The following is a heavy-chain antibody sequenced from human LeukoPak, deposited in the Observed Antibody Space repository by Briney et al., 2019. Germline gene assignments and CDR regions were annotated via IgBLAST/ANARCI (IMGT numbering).Heavy chain of an antibody. V-gene: IGHV4-39*01. CDR2: IYYSGGT. D-gene: IGHD2-2*01. Sequence: SETLSLTCTVSGGSISSSSYYWGWIRQPPGKGLEWIGSIYYSGGTYYNPSLKSRVTISVDTSKNQFSLKLSSVTAADTAVYYCASASSCPESTSCYPGAFDIWGQGTMVTVSS. J-gene: IGHJ3*02. CDR3: ASASSCPESTSCYPGAFDI. CDR1: GGSISSSSYY.